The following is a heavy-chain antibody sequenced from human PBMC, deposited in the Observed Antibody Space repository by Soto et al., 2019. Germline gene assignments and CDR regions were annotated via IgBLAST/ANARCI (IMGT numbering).Heavy chain of an antibody. CDR1: DYTFTNYP. V-gene: IGHV1-18*01. Sequence: VQLVQSGAEVRKPGASVKVSCKASDYTFTNYPISWVRQAPGQGLEWMGWISTYNADTDYAPNLQGRVTMTADTSTGTAYMELRSPRSDDTAVYYCAKGHYYDSYVMDVWGQGTTVTVSS. J-gene: IGHJ6*02. CDR3: AKGHYYDSYVMDV. D-gene: IGHD3-22*01. CDR2: ISTYNADT.